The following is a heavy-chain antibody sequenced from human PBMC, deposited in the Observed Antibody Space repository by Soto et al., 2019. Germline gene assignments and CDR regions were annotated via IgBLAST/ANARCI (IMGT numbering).Heavy chain of an antibody. CDR2: LYVTGIT. CDR1: GDSLNGYY. J-gene: IGHJ6*02. Sequence: QVQLQESGPGLVKPSETLSLTCSVSGDSLNGYYWSWVRQSAGKTLEWIGRLYVTGITNYNPSLNRRVSMPVDASKNQFALNLGSVTAADTAAYFCARISRGQELRATDVCRPGTKVTVSS. V-gene: IGHV4-4*07. D-gene: IGHD1-1*01. CDR3: ARISRGQELRATDV.